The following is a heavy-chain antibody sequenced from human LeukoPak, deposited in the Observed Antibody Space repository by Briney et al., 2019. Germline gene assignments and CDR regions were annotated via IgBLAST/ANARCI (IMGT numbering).Heavy chain of an antibody. CDR2: ISYDGSNK. J-gene: IGHJ4*02. CDR3: AGLSITIFRGIDY. V-gene: IGHV3-30*03. D-gene: IGHD3-3*01. Sequence: PRGSLRLSCAASGFTFSSYGMHWVRQAPGKGLEWVAVISYDGSNKYYADSVKGRFTISRDNSKNTLYLQMNSLRAEDTAVYYCAGLSITIFRGIDYWGQGTLVTVSS. CDR1: GFTFSSYG.